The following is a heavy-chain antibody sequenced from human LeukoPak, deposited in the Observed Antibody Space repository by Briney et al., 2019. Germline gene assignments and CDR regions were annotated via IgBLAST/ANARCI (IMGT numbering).Heavy chain of an antibody. V-gene: IGHV4-39*01. CDR2: MYYSGNT. CDR1: GGSISSSGHY. D-gene: IGHD3-9*01. Sequence: SETLSLTCSVSGGSISSSGHYWGWIRQPPGKGLEWIGSMYYSGNTYYNASLKSRVTISVETSNNQFSLKLNSVTAADTAVYYCARLPRNYDVLTGYYISAFDMWGQGTLVTVSS. CDR3: ARLPRNYDVLTGYYISAFDM. J-gene: IGHJ3*02.